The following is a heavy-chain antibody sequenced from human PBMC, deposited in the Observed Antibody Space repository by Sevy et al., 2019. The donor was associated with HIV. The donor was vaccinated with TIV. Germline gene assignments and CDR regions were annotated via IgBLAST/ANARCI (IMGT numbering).Heavy chain of an antibody. J-gene: IGHJ3*02. V-gene: IGHV3-48*02. CDR3: ARGLKRGGRYAFDI. Sequence: GGSLRLSCAASGFTFSSYSMNWVRQAPGNGLEWVSYISSSSSTIYYADSVKGRFTISRDNAKNSLYLQMNSLRDEDTAVYYCARGLKRGGRYAFDIWGQGTMVTVSS. D-gene: IGHD6-19*01. CDR1: GFTFSSYS. CDR2: ISSSSSTI.